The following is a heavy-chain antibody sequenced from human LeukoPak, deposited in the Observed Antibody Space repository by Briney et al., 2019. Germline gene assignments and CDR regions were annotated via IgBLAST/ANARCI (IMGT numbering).Heavy chain of an antibody. Sequence: VASLRLSCAASGFTFTSYAMSRVRQAPGPGLEWFSAFSGSVGSTYYADSVKGRLTSSRDNSKNTLYLQMNSLIGDDTAVYSCAKYFVGYSYGFFDYWGQGTLVTVSS. D-gene: IGHD5-18*01. CDR1: GFTFTSYA. CDR3: AKYFVGYSYGFFDY. J-gene: IGHJ4*02. V-gene: IGHV3-23*01. CDR2: FSGSVGST.